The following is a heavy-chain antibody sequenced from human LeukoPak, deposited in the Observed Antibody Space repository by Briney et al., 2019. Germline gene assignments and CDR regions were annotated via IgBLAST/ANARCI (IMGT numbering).Heavy chain of an antibody. CDR1: GFTVSGNY. V-gene: IGHV3-66*01. CDR2: IYSGGTT. D-gene: IGHD5-24*01. CDR3: ARLRWLQLYYFGY. J-gene: IGHJ4*02. Sequence: GGSLRLSCAASGFTVSGNYMSWVRQAPGKGLEWVSVIYSGGTTYYGDSVRGRFTISRDNSKNTLYLQMNSLRAEDTAVYYCARLRWLQLYYFGYWGQGTLVTVSS.